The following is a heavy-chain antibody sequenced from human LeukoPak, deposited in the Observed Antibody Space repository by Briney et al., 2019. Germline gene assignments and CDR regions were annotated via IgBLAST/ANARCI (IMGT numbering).Heavy chain of an antibody. V-gene: IGHV1-18*01. CDR3: ARMYCSRGSCYPLFYYYALDV. CDR2: TSTYNDKT. J-gene: IGHJ6*02. CDR1: GYTFTMNG. Sequence: ASVKVSCKASGYTFTMNGISWVRQAPRQGLEWMGWTSTYNDKTNYAQRLQGRVTMTTGTSTSTAYMELRSLRSDDTAVYYCARMYCSRGSCYPLFYYYALDVWGQGTTVTVSS. D-gene: IGHD2-15*01.